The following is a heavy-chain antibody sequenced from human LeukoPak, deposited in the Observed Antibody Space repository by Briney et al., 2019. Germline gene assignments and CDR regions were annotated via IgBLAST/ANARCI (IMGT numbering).Heavy chain of an antibody. CDR1: GGSISSSSYY. J-gene: IGHJ4*02. CDR3: ARRPFYSSGWWGLFDY. CDR2: VYYSGST. D-gene: IGHD6-19*01. Sequence: SETLSLTCAVYGGSISSSSYYWGWIRQPPGKGLEWIGYVYYSGSTNYNPSLKSRVTISVDTSKNQFSLKLSSVTAADTAVYYCARRPFYSSGWWGLFDYWGQGTLVTVSS. V-gene: IGHV4-61*05.